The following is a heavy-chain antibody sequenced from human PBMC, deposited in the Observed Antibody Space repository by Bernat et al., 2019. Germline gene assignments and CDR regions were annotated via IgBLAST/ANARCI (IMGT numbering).Heavy chain of an antibody. V-gene: IGHV3-30-3*01. Sequence: QVQLVESGGGVIQPGRSLRLSCAASGFTFSSYAMGWVRQATGKGLEWVAVTSYDGSNKYYEDSVKGRFTISRDNSKNTLYVQMNSLRPEDTAIYYCARDRSRNGGNSLGYFDYWGQGTLVTVSS. D-gene: IGHD4-23*01. J-gene: IGHJ4*02. CDR1: GFTFSSYA. CDR3: ARDRSRNGGNSLGYFDY. CDR2: TSYDGSNK.